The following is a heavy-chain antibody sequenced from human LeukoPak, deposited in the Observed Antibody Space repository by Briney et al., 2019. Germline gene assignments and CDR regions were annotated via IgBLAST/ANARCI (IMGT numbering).Heavy chain of an antibody. CDR3: AKDQRGTTGSFDY. D-gene: IGHD1-1*01. V-gene: IGHV3-30*02. CDR1: GFTFSSYG. J-gene: IGHJ4*02. Sequence: GGSLRLSCAVSGFTFSSYGIHWVRQAPGKGLEWVAFIRYDGSDKYYADSVKGRFTISRDNSKNTLYLQMDSLRAEDTAVYYCAKDQRGTTGSFDYWGQGTLVTVSS. CDR2: IRYDGSDK.